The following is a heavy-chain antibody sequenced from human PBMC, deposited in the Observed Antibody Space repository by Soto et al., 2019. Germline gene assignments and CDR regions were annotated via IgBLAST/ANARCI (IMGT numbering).Heavy chain of an antibody. Sequence: PSETLSLTCTVSGGSIRNVYWSWIRQAPGKGLEWIGFIFHSGNAKYNPSLKSRVTISVDMSKNQFSLSLDSVTAADTAVYFCARAHAPTLPFDSWGQGTLVTVSS. CDR3: ARAHAPTLPFDS. V-gene: IGHV4-59*01. D-gene: IGHD2-15*01. CDR1: GGSIRNVY. CDR2: IFHSGNA. J-gene: IGHJ4*01.